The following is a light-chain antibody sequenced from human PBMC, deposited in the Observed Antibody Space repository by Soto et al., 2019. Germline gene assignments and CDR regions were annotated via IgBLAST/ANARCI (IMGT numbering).Light chain of an antibody. V-gene: IGKV1-39*01. Sequence: DIQMTQSPSSLSASVGDRVTITCRASQTIYDYLNWYQQRPGKAPKLLIYAASSLQSGVPSRFSGTRSGTDFTLTISSLQPEDFATYYCQQSYSIPITFGQGTRLEIK. J-gene: IGKJ5*01. CDR2: AAS. CDR1: QTIYDY. CDR3: QQSYSIPIT.